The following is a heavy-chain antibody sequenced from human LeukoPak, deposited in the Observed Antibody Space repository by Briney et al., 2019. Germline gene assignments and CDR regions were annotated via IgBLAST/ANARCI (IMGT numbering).Heavy chain of an antibody. CDR2: IYTSGST. V-gene: IGHV4-4*07. Sequence: PSDTLSLLCTVSVGPISSYYWRWTRQPAGKGVEWIGRIYTSGSTNDNPSLKRRVTMSVYTSKNQFSLKLSSVTAADTAVYYCARSSRGDYVWGSYRSFDYWGQGTLVTVSS. D-gene: IGHD3-16*02. CDR3: ARSSRGDYVWGSYRSFDY. CDR1: VGPISSYY. J-gene: IGHJ4*02.